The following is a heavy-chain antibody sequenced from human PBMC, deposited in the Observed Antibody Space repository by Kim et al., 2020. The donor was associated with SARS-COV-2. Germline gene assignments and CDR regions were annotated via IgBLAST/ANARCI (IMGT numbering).Heavy chain of an antibody. J-gene: IGHJ4*02. Sequence: GGSLRLSCTASGFTFGDYAMSWFRQAPGKGLEWVGFIRSKAYGGTTEYAASVKGRFTISRDDSKSIAYLQMNSLKTEDTAVYYCTRRFHYGSGSKEPFDYWGQGTLVTVSS. CDR3: TRRFHYGSGSKEPFDY. CDR2: IRSKAYGGTT. CDR1: GFTFGDYA. D-gene: IGHD3-10*01. V-gene: IGHV3-49*03.